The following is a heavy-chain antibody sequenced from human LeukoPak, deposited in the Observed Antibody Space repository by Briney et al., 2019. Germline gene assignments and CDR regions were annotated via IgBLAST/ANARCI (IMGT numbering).Heavy chain of an antibody. CDR2: IIPIFGAA. Sequence: SSVKVSCKASAATFSRHGISWDRQAPGQGLEWMGGIIPIFGAANYAQKFQGRVTITADESTSTAYMELSSLRSEDTAVYYCESYIEEDTTYNWFDHWGQGTLVTVSS. CDR3: ESYIEEDTTYNWFDH. V-gene: IGHV1-69*01. CDR1: AATFSRHG. D-gene: IGHD1-26*01. J-gene: IGHJ5*02.